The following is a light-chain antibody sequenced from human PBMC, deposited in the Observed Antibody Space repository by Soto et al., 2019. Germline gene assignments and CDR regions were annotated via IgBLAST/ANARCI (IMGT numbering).Light chain of an antibody. CDR1: QSVSTS. Sequence: IMLTQSPVTLAVSPGESAVLSCRASQSVSTSLAWYQHKPGQAPRLFIYDASKRAPGIPARFTGSGSGAHFTLTISSLEPEDIAVYYCQVRDVWPSFGQGTKVEIK. CDR2: DAS. V-gene: IGKV3-11*01. J-gene: IGKJ1*01. CDR3: QVRDVWPS.